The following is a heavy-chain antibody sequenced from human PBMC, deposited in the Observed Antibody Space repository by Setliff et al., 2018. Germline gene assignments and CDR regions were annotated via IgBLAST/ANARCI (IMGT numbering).Heavy chain of an antibody. CDR3: ARERMYYNFWSGYSDY. D-gene: IGHD3-3*01. Sequence: SETLSLTCTVSGGSISSSSYYWGWIRQPPGKGLEWIGSIYYSGSTYYNPSLKSRVTISVDTYKNQFSLKLSSVTAADTAVYYCARERMYYNFWSGYSDYWGQGTLVTVSS. CDR1: GGSISSSSYY. CDR2: IYYSGST. V-gene: IGHV4-39*02. J-gene: IGHJ4*02.